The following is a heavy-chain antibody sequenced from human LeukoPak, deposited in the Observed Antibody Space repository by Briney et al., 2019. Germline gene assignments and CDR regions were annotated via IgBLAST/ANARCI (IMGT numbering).Heavy chain of an antibody. CDR1: GLSFSTYS. Sequence: GGSLRLSCAASGLSFSTYSMNWVRQAPGKGLEWVSSISSSSIYRYYADSVKGRFTISRDNAKKSLYLQMNSLRAEDTALYHCARTRLDYYGSGSYYNLIDDYYYMDVWGKGTTVTISS. V-gene: IGHV3-21*04. CDR3: ARTRLDYYGSGSYYNLIDDYYYMDV. J-gene: IGHJ6*03. CDR2: ISSSSIYR. D-gene: IGHD3-10*01.